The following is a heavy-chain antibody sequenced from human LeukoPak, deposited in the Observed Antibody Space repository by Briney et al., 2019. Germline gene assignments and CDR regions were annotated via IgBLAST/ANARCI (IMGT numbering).Heavy chain of an antibody. J-gene: IGHJ5*02. CDR1: GGSISDYN. CDR3: ARAERPDYGDYNWFDP. CDR2: IYSSGST. V-gene: IGHV4-4*07. D-gene: IGHD4-17*01. Sequence: SETLSLTCTVSGGSISDYNWSWIRQPAGKGLEWIGRIYSSGSTNYNPSLKSRVTMSVDTSKNQFSLKLSSVTAADTAVYYCARAERPDYGDYNWFDPWGQGTLVTVSS.